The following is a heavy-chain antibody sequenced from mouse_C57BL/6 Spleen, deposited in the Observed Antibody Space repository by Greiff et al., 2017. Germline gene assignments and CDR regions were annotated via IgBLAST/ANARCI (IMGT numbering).Heavy chain of an antibody. D-gene: IGHD2-3*01. V-gene: IGHV1-9*01. Sequence: VKLQESGAELMKPGASVKLSCKATGYTFTGYWIEWVKQRPGHGLEWIGEILPGSGSTNYNEKFKGKATFTADTSSNTAYMQLSSLTTEDSAIYYCARAWGGYYWFAYWGQGTLVTVSA. J-gene: IGHJ3*01. CDR1: GYTFTGYW. CDR2: ILPGSGST. CDR3: ARAWGGYYWFAY.